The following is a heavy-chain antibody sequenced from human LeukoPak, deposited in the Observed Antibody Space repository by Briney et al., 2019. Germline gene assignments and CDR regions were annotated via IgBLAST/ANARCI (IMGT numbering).Heavy chain of an antibody. V-gene: IGHV4-4*02. CDR1: GDSISSNNW. Sequence: NPSETLSPTCAVSGDSISSNNWWSWVRQPPGKGLEWIGEIFHGGSTNYNPSLKSRVTISVDKSKNQFSLKLSSVTAADTAVYYCARVSITGTTLVDPWGQGTLATVSS. J-gene: IGHJ5*02. CDR3: ARVSITGTTLVDP. CDR2: IFHGGST. D-gene: IGHD1-20*01.